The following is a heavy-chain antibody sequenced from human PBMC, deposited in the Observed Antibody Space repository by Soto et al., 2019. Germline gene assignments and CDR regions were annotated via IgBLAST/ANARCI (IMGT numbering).Heavy chain of an antibody. D-gene: IGHD3-10*01. V-gene: IGHV1-24*01. J-gene: IGHJ4*02. CDR1: GYTLTELS. Sequence: ASVKVSCKVSGYTLTELSMHWVRQAPGKGLEWMGGFDPEDGETIYAQKFQGRVTMTEDTSTDTAYMELSSLRSEDTAVYYCATDSYYYGSESYYFDYWGQGTLVTVAS. CDR2: FDPEDGET. CDR3: ATDSYYYGSESYYFDY.